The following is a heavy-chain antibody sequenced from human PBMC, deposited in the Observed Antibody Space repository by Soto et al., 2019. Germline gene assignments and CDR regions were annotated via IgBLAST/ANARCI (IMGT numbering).Heavy chain of an antibody. CDR2: IYHSGST. J-gene: IGHJ3*02. V-gene: IGHV4-30-2*01. D-gene: IGHD3-22*01. CDR1: GGSISSGGYS. Sequence: QLQLQESGSGLVKPSQTLSLTCAVSGGSISSGGYSWSWIRQPPGKGLEWIGYIYHSGSTYYNPSLKSRVTISVDRSKNQFSLKLSSVTAADTAVYYCASSINYYDSSGYYYYDAFDIWGQGTMVTVSS. CDR3: ASSINYYDSSGYYYYDAFDI.